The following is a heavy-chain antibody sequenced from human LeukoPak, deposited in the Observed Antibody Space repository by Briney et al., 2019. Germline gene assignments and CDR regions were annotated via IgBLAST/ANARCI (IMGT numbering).Heavy chain of an antibody. CDR2: MYYSGST. CDR3: ARQTVTAFPNWFDP. D-gene: IGHD2-21*02. CDR1: GGYISSSDYY. Sequence: KPSETLSLTCTVSGGYISSSDYYWGWIRQPPGKGLEWIGSMYYSGSTYYNPSLRSRVTISVDTSKNQVSLKLSSVTAADTAVYNCARQTVTAFPNWFDPWGQGTLVTVSS. J-gene: IGHJ5*02. V-gene: IGHV4-39*01.